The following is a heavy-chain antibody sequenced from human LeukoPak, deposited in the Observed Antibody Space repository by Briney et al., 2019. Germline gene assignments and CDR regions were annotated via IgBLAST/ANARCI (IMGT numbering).Heavy chain of an antibody. CDR3: ATHPAYCSGGSCYGNWFDP. CDR1: GYSFTSYW. V-gene: IGHV5-10-1*01. J-gene: IGHJ5*02. D-gene: IGHD2-15*01. CDR2: IDPIDSYT. Sequence: GESLMISCKGCGYSFTSYWISWVRQMPGKGLEWMGRIDPIDSYTNYSLSFQGHVTISADKSISTAYLQWSSLKASDTAMYYCATHPAYCSGGSCYGNWFDPWGQGTLVTVSS.